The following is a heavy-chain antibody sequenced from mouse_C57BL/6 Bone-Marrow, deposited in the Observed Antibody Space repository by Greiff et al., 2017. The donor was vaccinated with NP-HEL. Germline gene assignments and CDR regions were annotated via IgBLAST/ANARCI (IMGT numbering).Heavy chain of an antibody. J-gene: IGHJ3*01. Sequence: VQLQQSGAELVMPGASVKLSCKASGYTFTSYWMHWVKQRPGQGLEWIGEIDPSDSYTNYNQKFKGKSTLTVDKSSSTAYMQLNSLTSGDSAVYYCARSDYGSSYDAYWGQGTLVTVSA. CDR1: GYTFTSYW. CDR3: ARSDYGSSYDAY. CDR2: IDPSDSYT. D-gene: IGHD1-1*01. V-gene: IGHV1-69*01.